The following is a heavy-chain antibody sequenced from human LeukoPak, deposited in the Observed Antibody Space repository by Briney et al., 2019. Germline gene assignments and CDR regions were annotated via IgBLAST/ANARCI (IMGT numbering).Heavy chain of an antibody. CDR1: GYTFASFG. J-gene: IGHJ3*02. CDR2: INTHNGDT. CDR3: ARGLLSYGDYVGAFDI. D-gene: IGHD4-17*01. V-gene: IGHV1-18*01. Sequence: GASVKVSCKASGYTFASFGITWVRQAPGQGLEWMGWINTHNGDTNYAQKLQGRVTMTTDTSTSTAYMELRSLRSDDTAVYYCARGLLSYGDYVGAFDIWGQGTMVTVSS.